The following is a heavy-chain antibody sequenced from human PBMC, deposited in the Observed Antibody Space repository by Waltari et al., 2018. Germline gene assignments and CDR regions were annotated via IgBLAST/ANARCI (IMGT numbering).Heavy chain of an antibody. D-gene: IGHD1-26*01. Sequence: EVQLLESGGGLVQPGGSLRLSCEAYGFTFSSNAMSLGRPAPGKGLEWVSAISGSGGSTYYADSVKGRFTISRDNSKNTLYLQMNSLRAEDTAVYYCAKGAGSEWELRTPIDYWGQGTLVTVSS. J-gene: IGHJ4*02. CDR3: AKGAGSEWELRTPIDY. CDR2: ISGSGGST. V-gene: IGHV3-23*01. CDR1: GFTFSSNA.